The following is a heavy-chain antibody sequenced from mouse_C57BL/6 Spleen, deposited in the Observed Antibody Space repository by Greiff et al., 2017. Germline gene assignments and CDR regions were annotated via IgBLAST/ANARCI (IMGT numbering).Heavy chain of an antibody. D-gene: IGHD1-1*01. Sequence: QVQLQQSGPELVKPGASVKISCKASGYAFSSSWMNWVKQRPGKGLEWIGRIYPGDGDTNYNGKFKGKATLTADKSSSTAYMQLSSLTSEDSAVYFCARCYYYGSSPYWYFDVWGTGTTVTVSS. CDR1: GYAFSSSW. CDR2: IYPGDGDT. J-gene: IGHJ1*03. V-gene: IGHV1-82*01. CDR3: ARCYYYGSSPYWYFDV.